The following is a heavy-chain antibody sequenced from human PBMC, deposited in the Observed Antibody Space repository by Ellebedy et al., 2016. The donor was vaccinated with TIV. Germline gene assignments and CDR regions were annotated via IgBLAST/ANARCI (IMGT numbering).Heavy chain of an antibody. Sequence: ASVKVSCXASGYPFIGYYIHWVRQAPGQGLEWMGLISPSNANTNYAQKFRGRITITRDTSTSTLYMALSSLGSEDTAVYFCAREKPTSCYFDYWGQGSLVTVSS. D-gene: IGHD1-14*01. CDR3: AREKPTSCYFDY. CDR2: ISPSNANT. J-gene: IGHJ4*02. V-gene: IGHV1-46*03. CDR1: GYPFIGYY.